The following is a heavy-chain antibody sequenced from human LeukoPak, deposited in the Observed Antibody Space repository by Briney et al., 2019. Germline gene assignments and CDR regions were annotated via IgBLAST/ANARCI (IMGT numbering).Heavy chain of an antibody. CDR1: GYTFTGYY. D-gene: IGHD3-22*01. Sequence: ASVKVSCKASGYTFTGYYMHWVRRAPGQGLEWMGWINPNSGGTNYAQKFQGRVTMTRDTSISTAYMELSRLRSDDTAVYYCARGPDYYDSSGYYLNYWGQGTLVTVSS. CDR3: ARGPDYYDSSGYYLNY. J-gene: IGHJ4*02. CDR2: INPNSGGT. V-gene: IGHV1-2*02.